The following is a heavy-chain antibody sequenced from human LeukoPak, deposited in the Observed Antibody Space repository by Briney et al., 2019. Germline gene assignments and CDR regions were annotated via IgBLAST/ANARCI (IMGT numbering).Heavy chain of an antibody. V-gene: IGHV1-2*02. CDR2: INPNSGGT. D-gene: IGHD3-9*01. Sequence: ASVKVSCKASGYTFTGYYMHWVRQAPGQGLEWMGWINPNSGGTNYAQKFQGRVTMTRDTSISTAYTELSRLRSDDTAVYYRARESVLRYFDWLGTSYHYYYYMDVWGKGTTVTVSS. CDR1: GYTFTGYY. J-gene: IGHJ6*03. CDR3: ARESVLRYFDWLGTSYHYYYYMDV.